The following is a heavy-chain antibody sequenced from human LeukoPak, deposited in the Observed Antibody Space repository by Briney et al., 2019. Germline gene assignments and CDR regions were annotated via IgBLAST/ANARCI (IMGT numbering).Heavy chain of an antibody. Sequence: SETLSLTCTVSGGSISSYYWSWIRQPPGKGLEWIGYIYYSGSTNYNPSLKSRVTISVDTSKNQFSLKLSSVTAADTAVYYCARDGRITIFGVVIPDQNYYYYMDVWGKGTTVTVSS. CDR2: IYYSGST. CDR1: GGSISSYY. J-gene: IGHJ6*03. CDR3: ARDGRITIFGVVIPDQNYYYYMDV. V-gene: IGHV4-59*12. D-gene: IGHD3-3*01.